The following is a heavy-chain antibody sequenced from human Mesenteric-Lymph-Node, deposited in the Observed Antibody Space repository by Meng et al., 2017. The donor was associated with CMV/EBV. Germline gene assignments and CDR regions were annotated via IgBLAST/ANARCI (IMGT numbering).Heavy chain of an antibody. V-gene: IGHV4-59*08. J-gene: IGHJ4*02. Sequence: PSETLSLTCTVSGGSINSSSWTWIRKPPGKGLEWIGSIYQSGSTTYNPSLTGRVTISVDTSKNQVSLNLTSVTAADTAVYYCATRTVWGQGTLVTVSS. D-gene: IGHD1-14*01. CDR1: GGSINSSS. CDR3: ATRTV. CDR2: IYQSGST.